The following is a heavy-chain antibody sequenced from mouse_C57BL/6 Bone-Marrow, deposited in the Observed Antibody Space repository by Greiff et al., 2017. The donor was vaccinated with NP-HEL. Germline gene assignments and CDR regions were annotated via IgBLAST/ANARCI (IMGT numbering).Heavy chain of an antibody. D-gene: IGHD3-2*02. J-gene: IGHJ3*01. Sequence: QVQLQQPGAELVRPGSSVKLSCKASGYTFTSYWMHWVKQRPIQGLEWIGNIDPSDSETHYNQKFKDKATLTVDKSSSTAYMQLSSLTSEDSAGYYCARGHSGYVPYWGQGTLVTVSA. CDR3: ARGHSGYVPY. CDR1: GYTFTSYW. CDR2: IDPSDSET. V-gene: IGHV1-52*01.